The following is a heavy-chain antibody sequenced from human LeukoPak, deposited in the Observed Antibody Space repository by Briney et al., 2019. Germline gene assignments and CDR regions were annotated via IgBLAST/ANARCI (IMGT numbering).Heavy chain of an antibody. CDR3: AREDYYDSSGYLDY. CDR2: INHSGST. J-gene: IGHJ4*02. Sequence: ASETLSLTCAVYGGSFSGYYWSWIRQPPGKGLEWIGEINHSGSTYYNPSLKSRVTISVDTSKNQFSLKLSSVTAADTAVYYCAREDYYDSSGYLDYWGQGTLATVPS. D-gene: IGHD3-22*01. V-gene: IGHV4-34*01. CDR1: GGSFSGYY.